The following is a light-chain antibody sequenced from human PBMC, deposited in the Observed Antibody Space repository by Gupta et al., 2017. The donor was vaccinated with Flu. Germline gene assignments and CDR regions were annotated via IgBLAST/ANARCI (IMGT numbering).Light chain of an antibody. CDR2: GAS. J-gene: IGKJ4*01. V-gene: IGKV3-20*01. CDR3: QQWGSSPRT. CDR1: QSVRSRY. Sequence: GTLYLSPGERATLSCRASQSVRSRYVAWYQQKPGQAPRLLIYGASNRATGVPDRFSGSGSGTDFTLTISRREPEDFAVYYCQQWGSSPRTFGGGTKVEIK.